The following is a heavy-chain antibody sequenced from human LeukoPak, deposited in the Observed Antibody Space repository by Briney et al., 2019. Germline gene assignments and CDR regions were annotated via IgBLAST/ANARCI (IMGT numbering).Heavy chain of an antibody. CDR3: ARDGARHGDYTGNWFDP. V-gene: IGHV1-69*13. D-gene: IGHD4-17*01. CDR1: GYTFTSYA. J-gene: IGHJ5*02. Sequence: GASVKVSCKASGYTFTSYAISWVRQAPGQGLEWMGGIIPIFGTANYAQKFQGRVTITADESTSTAYMELSSLRSEDTAVYYCARDGARHGDYTGNWFDPWGQGTLVTVSS. CDR2: IIPIFGTA.